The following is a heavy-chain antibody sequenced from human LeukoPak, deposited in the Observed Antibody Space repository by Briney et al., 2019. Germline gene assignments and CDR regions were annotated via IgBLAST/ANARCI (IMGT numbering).Heavy chain of an antibody. V-gene: IGHV4-31*03. CDR3: AREADYGDSYYFDY. CDR1: GGSISSGGYY. J-gene: IGHJ4*02. D-gene: IGHD4-17*01. Sequence: PSETLSLTCTVSGGSISSGGYYWSWIRQHPGKGLEWIGYIYYSGGTYYNPSLKSRVTISVDTSKNQFSLKLSSVTAADTAVYYCAREADYGDSYYFDYWGQGTLVTVSS. CDR2: IYYSGGT.